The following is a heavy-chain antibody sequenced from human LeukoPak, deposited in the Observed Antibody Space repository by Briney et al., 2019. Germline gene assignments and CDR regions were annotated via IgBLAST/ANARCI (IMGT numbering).Heavy chain of an antibody. Sequence: SETLSLTCTVSGYSISSGYLWGWIRQPPGKGLEWIGTVYHSGTTSYNPSHMSRVTISIDTSKNQFSLNLRAATAADTADYYCARKKSHNLDVDYWGQGTLVTVCS. D-gene: IGHD1-1*01. CDR2: VYHSGTT. J-gene: IGHJ4*02. CDR3: ARKKSHNLDVDY. CDR1: GYSISSGYL. V-gene: IGHV4-38-2*02.